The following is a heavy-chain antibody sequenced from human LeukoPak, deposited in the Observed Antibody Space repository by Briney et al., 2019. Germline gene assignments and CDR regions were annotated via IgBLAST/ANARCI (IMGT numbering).Heavy chain of an antibody. Sequence: GGSLRLSCAASGFSFSNYAMSWVRQAPGKGLEWVSGLLSSGASTYYADSVKGRFTISRDNSKNTLFLQMDSLRDDDTAVYYCAKAHDSSGYILRDSDYWGQGTLVTVPS. CDR3: AKAHDSSGYILRDSDY. D-gene: IGHD3-22*01. V-gene: IGHV3-23*01. J-gene: IGHJ4*02. CDR1: GFSFSNYA. CDR2: LLSSGAST.